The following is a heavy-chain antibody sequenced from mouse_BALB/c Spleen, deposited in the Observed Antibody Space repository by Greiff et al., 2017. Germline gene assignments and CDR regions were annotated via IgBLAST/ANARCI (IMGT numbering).Heavy chain of an antibody. CDR3: ARWLGDYYAMDY. D-gene: IGHD3-1*01. V-gene: IGHV5-17*02. CDR2: ISSGSSTI. J-gene: IGHJ4*01. CDR1: GFTFSSFG. Sequence: VQLVESGGGLVQPGGSRKLSCAASGFTFSSFGMHWVRQAPEKGLEWVAYISSGSSTIYYADTVKGRFTISRDNPKNTLFLQMTSLRSEDTAMYYCARWLGDYYAMDYWGQGTSVTVSS.